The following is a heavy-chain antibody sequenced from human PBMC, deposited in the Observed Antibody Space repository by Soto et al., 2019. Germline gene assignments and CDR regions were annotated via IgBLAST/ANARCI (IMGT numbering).Heavy chain of an antibody. V-gene: IGHV4-39*07. Sequence: SETLSLTSTASGGSISSSSYYWGWIRQPPGKGLEWIGSIYYSGSTYYNPSLKSRVTISVDTSKNQFSLKLGSVTAADTAVYYCARVPGPWGQGTLVTVFS. J-gene: IGHJ5*02. D-gene: IGHD3-10*01. CDR2: IYYSGST. CDR1: GGSISSSSYY. CDR3: ARVPGP.